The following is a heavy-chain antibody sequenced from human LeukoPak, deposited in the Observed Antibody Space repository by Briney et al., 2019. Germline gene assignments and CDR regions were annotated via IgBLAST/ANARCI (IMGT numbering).Heavy chain of an antibody. V-gene: IGHV4-59*01. D-gene: IGHD3-16*01. J-gene: IGHJ4*02. Sequence: PSETLSLTCTVSGGSISNYWSRIRQSPGKGLKWIGYIYFTGTTNYNPSLKSRLTISIDTSRNQFSLKLSSATAADTAIYYCVNGGSYLTKWGQGTLVTVSS. CDR1: GGSISNY. CDR2: IYFTGTT. CDR3: VNGGSYLTK.